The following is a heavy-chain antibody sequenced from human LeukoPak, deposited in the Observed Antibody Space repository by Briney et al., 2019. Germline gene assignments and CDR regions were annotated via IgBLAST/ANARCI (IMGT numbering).Heavy chain of an antibody. Sequence: GGSLRLSCATSGFTFISHEMSWLRQAPGKGLQWIAYISSRADTIYYAESVKGRFTVSRDYSKDSLHLQMTSLRAEDTAVYYCVRETVAGTFDYWGQGTLVTVSS. CDR1: GFTFISHE. V-gene: IGHV3-48*03. J-gene: IGHJ4*02. CDR3: VRETVAGTFDY. D-gene: IGHD6-19*01. CDR2: ISSRADTI.